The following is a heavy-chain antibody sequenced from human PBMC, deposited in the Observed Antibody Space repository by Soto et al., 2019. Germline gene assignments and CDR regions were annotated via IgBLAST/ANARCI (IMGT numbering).Heavy chain of an antibody. CDR3: AKDNYSSGWTMQYL. Sequence: EVQLVESGGGLVQPGRSLRLSCAASGFTFDDYAMHWVRQAPGKGLEWVSGISGNSGSIGYADSVKGRFTISRDKAKNSLYLQMNSLRAEDTDWYYCAKDNYSSGWTMQYLLGRGTLVTLSS. CDR2: ISGNSGSI. D-gene: IGHD6-19*01. J-gene: IGHJ2*01. CDR1: GFTFDDYA. V-gene: IGHV3-9*01.